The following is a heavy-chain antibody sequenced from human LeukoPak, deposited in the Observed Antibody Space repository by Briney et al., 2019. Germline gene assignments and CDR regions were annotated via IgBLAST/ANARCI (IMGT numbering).Heavy chain of an antibody. CDR3: ARDIYYYDSSVFDY. J-gene: IGHJ4*02. D-gene: IGHD3-22*01. V-gene: IGHV3-30*02. Sequence: QSGGSLRLSCAASGFTFSSYGMHWVRQAPGKGQEWVAFIRYDGSNKYYADSVKGRFTISRDNSKNTLYLQMNSLRAEDTAVYYCARDIYYYDSSVFDYWGQGTLVTVSS. CDR1: GFTFSSYG. CDR2: IRYDGSNK.